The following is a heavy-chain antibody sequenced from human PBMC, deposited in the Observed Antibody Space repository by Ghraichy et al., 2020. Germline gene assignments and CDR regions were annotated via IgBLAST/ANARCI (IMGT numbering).Heavy chain of an antibody. CDR1: GFTFSSYA. Sequence: GGSLRLSCAASGFTFSSYAMSWVRQAPGKGLEWVSAISGSGGSTYYADSVKGRFTISRDNSKNTLYLQMNSLRAEDTAVYYCAKIRYCSGGSCYPGPFDYWGQGTLVTVSS. CDR3: AKIRYCSGGSCYPGPFDY. V-gene: IGHV3-23*01. J-gene: IGHJ4*02. CDR2: ISGSGGST. D-gene: IGHD2-15*01.